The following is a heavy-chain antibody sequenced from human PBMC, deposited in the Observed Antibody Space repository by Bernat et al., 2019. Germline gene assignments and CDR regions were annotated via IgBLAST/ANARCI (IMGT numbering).Heavy chain of an antibody. CDR3: ARGVIPLAETSMAY. CDR1: GFTFSSYW. D-gene: IGHD3-16*02. CDR2: INSDGSTT. J-gene: IGHJ4*02. Sequence: EVQLVESGGGLVQPGGSLRLSCAASGFTFSSYWMHWVRQTPGKGLVWVSRINSDGSTTTYADSVKGRCTIHRDNAKKPLYLQMTSLRVEDTTVYYCARGVIPLAETSMAYWGQGTLVTVSS. V-gene: IGHV3-74*01.